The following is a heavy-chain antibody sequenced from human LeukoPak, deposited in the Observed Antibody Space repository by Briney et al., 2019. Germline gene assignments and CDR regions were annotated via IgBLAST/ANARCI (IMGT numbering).Heavy chain of an antibody. Sequence: GGSLRLSCAASGFTFSSYAMSWVRQAPGKGLEWVSAISGSGDSTYYADSVKGRFTISRDNSKNTLYLQMNSLRAEDTAVYYCARPITMILVVQTPFDYWGQGTLVTVSS. J-gene: IGHJ4*02. D-gene: IGHD3-22*01. CDR3: ARPITMILVVQTPFDY. V-gene: IGHV3-23*01. CDR2: ISGSGDST. CDR1: GFTFSSYA.